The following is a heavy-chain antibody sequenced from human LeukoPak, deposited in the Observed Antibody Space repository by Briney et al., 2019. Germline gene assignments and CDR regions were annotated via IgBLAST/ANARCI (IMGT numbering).Heavy chain of an antibody. V-gene: IGHV3-7*01. CDR3: ARGRITVYYYGSGSFPQFDY. J-gene: IGHJ4*02. D-gene: IGHD3-10*01. CDR1: GFTFSSYW. Sequence: PGGSLRLSCAASGFTFSSYWMSWVRQAPGKGLEWVANIKQDGSEKYYVDSVKGRFTISRDNAKNSLYLQMNSLRAEDTAVYYCARGRITVYYYGSGSFPQFDYWGQGTLVTVSS. CDR2: IKQDGSEK.